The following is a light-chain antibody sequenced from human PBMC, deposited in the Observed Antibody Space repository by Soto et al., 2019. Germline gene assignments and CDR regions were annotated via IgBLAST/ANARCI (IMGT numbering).Light chain of an antibody. CDR3: ETWDSNTRV. CDR1: SGHSSYI. V-gene: IGLV4-60*02. J-gene: IGLJ2*01. Sequence: QSVLTQSSSASASLGSSVKLTCTLSSGHSSYIIAWHHQQPGKAPRYLMKLEGSGSYNKGSGVPDRFSGSSSGADRYLTISNLQFEDEANYYCETWDSNTRVFGGETKVTVL. CDR2: LEGSGSY.